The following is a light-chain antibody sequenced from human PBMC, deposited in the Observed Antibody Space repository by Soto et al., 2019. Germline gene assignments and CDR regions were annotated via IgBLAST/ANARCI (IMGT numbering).Light chain of an antibody. J-gene: IGLJ1*01. CDR2: EVS. CDR3: CSYAGTTTYV. V-gene: IGLV2-23*02. Sequence: QSVLTQPASVSGSPGQSITISCTGTRSDVGSYNLVSWYQQHPGKAPKLMIYEVSERPSGVSNRFSGSKSGDTASLTISGLQAEDEADYYCCSYAGTTTYVFGTGTKLT. CDR1: RSDVGSYNL.